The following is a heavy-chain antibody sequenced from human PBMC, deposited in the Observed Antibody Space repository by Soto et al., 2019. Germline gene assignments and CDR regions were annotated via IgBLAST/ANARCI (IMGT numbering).Heavy chain of an antibody. V-gene: IGHV1-8*01. Sequence: QVQLVQSGAEVKKPGASVKVSCKASGYTFTSYDINWVRQATGQGLEWMGWMNPNSGNTGYAKKFQGRVTMTRNTSIDTSYMEVSSLRSEATAGYYCAREAADVGNAYWGKRTLVTICS. CDR1: GYTFTSYD. CDR3: AREAADVGNAY. J-gene: IGHJ4*02. D-gene: IGHD6-13*01. CDR2: MNPNSGNT.